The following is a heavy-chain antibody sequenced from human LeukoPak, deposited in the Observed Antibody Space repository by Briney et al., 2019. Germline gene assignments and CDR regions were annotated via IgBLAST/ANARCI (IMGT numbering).Heavy chain of an antibody. CDR3: AKGSTPYTLEWLSLYYYYYMDV. CDR1: GFTFSSYG. D-gene: IGHD3-3*01. V-gene: IGHV3-30*02. Sequence: GGSLRLSCAASGFTFSSYGMHWVRQAPGKGLEWVAFIRYDGSNKYYADSVKGRFTISRDNSKNTLYLQMNSLRAEDTAVYYCAKGSTPYTLEWLSLYYYYYMDVWDKGTTVTVSS. J-gene: IGHJ6*03. CDR2: IRYDGSNK.